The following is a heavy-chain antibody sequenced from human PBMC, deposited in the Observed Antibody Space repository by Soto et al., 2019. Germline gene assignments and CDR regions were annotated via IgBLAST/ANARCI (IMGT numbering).Heavy chain of an antibody. D-gene: IGHD2-2*02. J-gene: IGHJ4*02. V-gene: IGHV3-21*01. CDR1: GFTFSSYS. CDR2: ISSSASYI. CDR3: ARDLTRGYCSSTSCYIDY. Sequence: VGSLRLSCAVSGFTFSSYSMNWVRQAPGKGLEWVSSISSSASYIHYADSVKGRFTISRDNAKNSLYLQMNSLRAEDTAVYYCARDLTRGYCSSTSCYIDYWGQGTLVTVSS.